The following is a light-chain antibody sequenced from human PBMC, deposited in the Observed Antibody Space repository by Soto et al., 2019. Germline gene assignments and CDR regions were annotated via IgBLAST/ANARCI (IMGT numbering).Light chain of an antibody. CDR1: QSLSGW. V-gene: IGKV1-5*01. CDR3: QQYNNYWT. Sequence: DIQLTQTPSTLSASIGDRVSNTCRASQSLSGWLAWYQQTPGKAPKLLISDAFRLESGVPSRFRGSGSATEFTLTISSLQPDDFATYYCQQYNNYWTFGQGTKVDIK. CDR2: DAF. J-gene: IGKJ1*01.